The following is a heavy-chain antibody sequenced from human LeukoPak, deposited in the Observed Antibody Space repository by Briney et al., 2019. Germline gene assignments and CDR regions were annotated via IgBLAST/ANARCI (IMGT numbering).Heavy chain of an antibody. CDR2: INPNSGGT. CDR3: ARDPNWNYAYYYYYMDV. J-gene: IGHJ6*03. CDR1: GYTFTGYY. Sequence: ASVKVSCKASGYTFTGYYMHWVRQAPGQGLEWMGWINPNSGGTNHAQKFQGRVTMTRDTSISTAYMELSRLRSDDTAVYYCARDPNWNYAYYYYYMDVWGKGTTVTVSS. V-gene: IGHV1-2*02. D-gene: IGHD1-7*01.